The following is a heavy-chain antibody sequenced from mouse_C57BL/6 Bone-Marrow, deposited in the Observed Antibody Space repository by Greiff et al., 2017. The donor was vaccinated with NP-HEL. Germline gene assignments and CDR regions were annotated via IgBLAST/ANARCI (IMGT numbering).Heavy chain of an antibody. V-gene: IGHV1-18*01. J-gene: IGHJ3*01. CDR2: INPNNGGT. CDR3: ARRHYDGFAY. CDR1: GYTFTDYN. Sequence: EVQLQQSGPELVKPGASVEIPCKASGYTFTDYNMDWVKQSHGKSLEWIGDINPNNGGTIYNQKFKGKATLTVDKSSSTAYMELRSLTSEDTAVYYCARRHYDGFAYWGQGTLVTVSA. D-gene: IGHD2-4*01.